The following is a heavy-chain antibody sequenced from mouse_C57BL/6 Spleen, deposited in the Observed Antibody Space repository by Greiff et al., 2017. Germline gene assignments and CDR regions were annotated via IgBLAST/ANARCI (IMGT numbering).Heavy chain of an antibody. V-gene: IGHV5-17*01. CDR3: ARPYYDGYYDSYAMDY. CDR1: GFTFSDYG. CDR2: ISSGSSTI. D-gene: IGHD2-3*01. Sequence: EVKLVESGGGLVKPGGSLKLSCAASGFTFSDYGMHWVRQAPEKGLEWVAYISSGSSTIYYADTVKGRFTISRDNAKNTLFLQMTSLRSEDTAMYYCARPYYDGYYDSYAMDYWGQGTSVTVSS. J-gene: IGHJ4*01.